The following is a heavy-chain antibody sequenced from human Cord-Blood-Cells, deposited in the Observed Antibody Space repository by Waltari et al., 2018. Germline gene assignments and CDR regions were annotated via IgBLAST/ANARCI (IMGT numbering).Heavy chain of an antibody. CDR3: ARGIVGATDAFDI. CDR1: GYTFTGYY. J-gene: IGHJ3*02. D-gene: IGHD1-26*01. CDR2: INPYSGGT. V-gene: IGHV1-2*02. Sequence: QVQLVQSGAEVKKPGASVKVSCKASGYTFTGYYMHWVRQAPGQGLEWMGWINPYSGGTNYAQKFQGRVTMTRDTSISTAYMELSRLRSDDTAVYYWARGIVGATDAFDIWGQGTMVTVSS.